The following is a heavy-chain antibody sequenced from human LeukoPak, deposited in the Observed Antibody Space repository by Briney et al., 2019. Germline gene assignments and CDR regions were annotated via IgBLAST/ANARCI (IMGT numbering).Heavy chain of an antibody. V-gene: IGHV3-9*01. CDR3: AKDRAYCGGDCYGTYYYYYGMDV. Sequence: PGGSLRLSCAASGFTFDDCAMHWVRQAPGKGLEWVSGISWNSGSIGYADSVKGRFTISRDNAKNSLYLQMNSLRAEDTALYYCAKDRAYCGGDCYGTYYYYYGMDVWGQGTTVTVSS. CDR1: GFTFDDCA. J-gene: IGHJ6*02. CDR2: ISWNSGSI. D-gene: IGHD2-21*02.